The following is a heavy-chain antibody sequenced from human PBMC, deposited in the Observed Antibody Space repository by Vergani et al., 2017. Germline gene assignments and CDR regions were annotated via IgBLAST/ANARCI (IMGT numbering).Heavy chain of an antibody. CDR3: AKGAVYYYGSGSYVDY. V-gene: IGHV3-23*04. CDR1: GFTFSSYS. J-gene: IGHJ4*02. Sequence: EVQLVESGGGLVQPGGSLRLSCAASGFTFSSYSMNWVRQAPGKGLEWVSAISGSGGSTYYADSVKGRFTISRDNSKNTLYLQMNSLRAEDTAVYYCAKGAVYYYGSGSYVDYWGQGTLVTVSS. CDR2: ISGSGGST. D-gene: IGHD3-10*01.